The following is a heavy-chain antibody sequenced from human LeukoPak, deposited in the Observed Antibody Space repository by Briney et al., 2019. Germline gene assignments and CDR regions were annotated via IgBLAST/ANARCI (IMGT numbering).Heavy chain of an antibody. CDR1: GYTFTGYY. CDR3: ARVGLYGSASYLCY. Sequence: GASVKVSCKASGYTFTGYYIHWVRQAPGQGLEWMGWINPNSGATNYAQNFQGRITLTRDTSITVAYMELSRLRSDDTAVYYCARVGLYGSASYLCYWGQGSLVTVSS. D-gene: IGHD3-10*01. CDR2: INPNSGAT. J-gene: IGHJ4*02. V-gene: IGHV1-2*02.